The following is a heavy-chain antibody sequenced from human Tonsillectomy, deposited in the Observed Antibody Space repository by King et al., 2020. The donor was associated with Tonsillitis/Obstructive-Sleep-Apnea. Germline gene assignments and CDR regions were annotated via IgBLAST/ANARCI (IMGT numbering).Heavy chain of an antibody. CDR1: GYSFTSYA. Sequence: VQLVESGSELKKPGASVKVSCTASGYSFTSYAMNWVRQAPGQGLEWMGWINTNTGNPTYAQGFTGRFVFSLDTSVSTAYLQISSLKAEDTAVYYCAREKGTSCFLKGPCWFDPWGQGTLVTVSS. CDR3: AREKGTSCFLKGPCWFDP. V-gene: IGHV7-4-1*02. CDR2: INTNTGNP. J-gene: IGHJ5*02. D-gene: IGHD2-2*01.